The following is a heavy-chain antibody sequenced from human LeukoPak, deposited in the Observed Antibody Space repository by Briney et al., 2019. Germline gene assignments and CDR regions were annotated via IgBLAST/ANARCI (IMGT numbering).Heavy chain of an antibody. CDR3: AREYCSGGSCYQSTHYYMDV. D-gene: IGHD2-15*01. J-gene: IGHJ6*03. V-gene: IGHV5-51*01. CDR1: GYSFTSYW. CDR2: IYPGDSDT. Sequence: GESLKISCKGPGYSFTSYWIGWVRQLPGKGLEWMGIIYPGDSDTRYSPSFQGQVTISADKSISTAYLQWSSLKASDTAMYYCAREYCSGGSCYQSTHYYMDVWGKGTTVTVSS.